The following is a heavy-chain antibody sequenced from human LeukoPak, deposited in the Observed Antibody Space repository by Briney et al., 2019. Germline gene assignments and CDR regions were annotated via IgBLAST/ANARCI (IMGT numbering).Heavy chain of an antibody. CDR3: ARDRYDSSGYYSWFDP. D-gene: IGHD3-22*01. V-gene: IGHV3-30*04. CDR2: ISYGGSNK. CDR1: GFTFSSYA. Sequence: GRSLRLSCAASGFTFSSYAMHWVRQAPGKGLEWVAVISYGGSNKYYADSVKGRFTISRDNSKNTLYLQMNSLRAEDTAVYYCARDRYDSSGYYSWFDPWGQGTLVTVSS. J-gene: IGHJ5*02.